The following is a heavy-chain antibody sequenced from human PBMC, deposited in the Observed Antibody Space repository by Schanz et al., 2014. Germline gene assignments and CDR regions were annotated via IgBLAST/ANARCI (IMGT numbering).Heavy chain of an antibody. V-gene: IGHV3-20*04. J-gene: IGHJ4*02. D-gene: IGHD1-26*01. Sequence: EVQLVESGGGVVRPGGSLRLSCAASGFTFENYALTWVRQVPGKGLEWVSRINWSDGGSTGYADSVRGRFTISRDNAKNSLYLQMNGLRAEDTAVYYCARSRSGFYFDYWGQGTLVTVSS. CDR1: GFTFENYA. CDR2: INWSDGGST. CDR3: ARSRSGFYFDY.